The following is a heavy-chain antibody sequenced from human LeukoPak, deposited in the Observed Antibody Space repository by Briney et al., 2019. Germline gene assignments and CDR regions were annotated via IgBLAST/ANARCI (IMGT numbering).Heavy chain of an antibody. CDR2: IRGGGAGA. CDR1: GFTFSNFA. CDR3: AKASXSYGXDXFDI. Sequence: GGSLRLSCAASGFTFSNFAMAGVRQVPEKGLEWVSFIRGGGAGAHYADSVRGRFTISRDNSKNTLYLEMNSLRADDTAVYYCAKASXSYGXDXFDIWGXGXKXXVS. D-gene: IGHD3-16*01. J-gene: IGHJ3*02. V-gene: IGHV3-23*01.